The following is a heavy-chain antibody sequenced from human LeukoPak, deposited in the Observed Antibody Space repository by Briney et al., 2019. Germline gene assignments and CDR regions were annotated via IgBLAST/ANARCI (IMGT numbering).Heavy chain of an antibody. CDR3: ARRKSAAYVWGSYRYTMAWFDP. CDR2: IYTSGST. J-gene: IGHJ5*02. CDR1: GGSISSYY. Sequence: SETLSLTCTVSGGSISSYYWSWIRQPAGKGLEWIGRIYTSGSTNYNPSLKSRVTIPVDTSKNQFSLKLSSVTAADTAAYYCARRKSAAYVWGSYRYTMAWFDPWGQGTLVTVSS. V-gene: IGHV4-4*07. D-gene: IGHD3-16*02.